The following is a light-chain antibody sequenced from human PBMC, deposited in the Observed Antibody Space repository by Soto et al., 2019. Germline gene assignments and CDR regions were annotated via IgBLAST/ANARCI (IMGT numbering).Light chain of an antibody. J-gene: IGKJ2*02. CDR1: QSVSSSY. V-gene: IGKV3-20*01. CDR3: QQYGSSPCT. Sequence: EIVLTQSPGTLSLSPGERATLSCRASQSVSSSYLAWYQQKPGQAPRLLIYGASSRVTGIPDRFSGSGSGTDFTLTISRLEPEDFAVYYCQQYGSSPCTFGQGTKLEIK. CDR2: GAS.